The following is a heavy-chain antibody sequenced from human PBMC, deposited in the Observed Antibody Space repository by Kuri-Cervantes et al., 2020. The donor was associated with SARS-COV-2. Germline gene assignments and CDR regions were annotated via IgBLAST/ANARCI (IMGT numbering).Heavy chain of an antibody. CDR1: GFTFSSYA. CDR3: AKVGLAQNDFWSGYYTG. CDR2: VYSSDART. Sequence: GGSLRPSCAAFGFTFSSYAMSWVRQAPGRGLEWVAVVYSSDARTYYADSAKGRFSISRDNSKNTVYLQMNSLRVEDTAVYYCAKVGLAQNDFWSGYYTGWGQGTLVTVSS. J-gene: IGHJ4*02. D-gene: IGHD3-3*01. V-gene: IGHV3-23*05.